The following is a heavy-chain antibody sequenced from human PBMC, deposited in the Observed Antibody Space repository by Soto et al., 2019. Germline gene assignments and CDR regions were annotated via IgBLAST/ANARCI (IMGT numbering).Heavy chain of an antibody. CDR3: AREGTSSSPWVDA. J-gene: IGHJ5*02. CDR2: INHSGST. Sequence: SETLSLTCAVYGGSFSGYYWSWIRQPPGKGLEWIGEINHSGSTNYNPSLKSRVTISVDTSKNQFSLKLSSVTAADTAVYYCAREGTSSSPWVDAWGQGPLVTVSS. D-gene: IGHD6-6*01. V-gene: IGHV4-34*01. CDR1: GGSFSGYY.